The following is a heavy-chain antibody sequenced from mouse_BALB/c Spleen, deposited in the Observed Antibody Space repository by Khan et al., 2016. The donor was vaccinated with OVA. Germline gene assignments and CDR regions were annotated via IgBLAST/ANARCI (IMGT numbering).Heavy chain of an antibody. CDR3: ARDGSRYNYAMDH. D-gene: IGHD2-3*01. V-gene: IGHV3-2*02. Sequence: EVQLVESGPGLVKPSQSLSLTYTVTGYSITSDYAWNWIRQFPGNKLEWMGYINYSGSANYNPSLKSRISITRDTSKNQFFLQLKSVTTEDTATYYCARDGSRYNYAMDHWGQGTSVTVSS. CDR1: GYSITSDYA. J-gene: IGHJ4*01. CDR2: INYSGSA.